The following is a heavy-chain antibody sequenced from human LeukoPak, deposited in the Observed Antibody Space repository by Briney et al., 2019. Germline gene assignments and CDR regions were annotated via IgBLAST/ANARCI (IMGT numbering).Heavy chain of an antibody. CDR1: GYTFTGYY. Sequence: ASVKVSCKASGYTFTGYYIHWVRQAPGQGLEWMGWMNPNNGHTHYTQKFQDRVTMTRDTSISTAYMELSSLESDDTAIYYCAREGAAAEDVNWFDPWGQGTLVTVSS. V-gene: IGHV1-2*02. J-gene: IGHJ5*02. CDR3: AREGAAAEDVNWFDP. CDR2: MNPNNGHT. D-gene: IGHD6-25*01.